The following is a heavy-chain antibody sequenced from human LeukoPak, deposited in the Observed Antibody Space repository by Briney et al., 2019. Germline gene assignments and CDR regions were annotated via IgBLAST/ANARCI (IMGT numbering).Heavy chain of an antibody. D-gene: IGHD3-22*01. Sequence: GGSLRLSCAASGFTFSSYSMNWVRQAPGKGLEWVSSISSSSSYIYYADSVKGRFTISRDNAKNSLYLQMNSLRAEDTAVYYCAGSYYDRSGYYHGDYWGQGTLVTVSS. CDR2: ISSSSSYI. CDR3: AGSYYDRSGYYHGDY. CDR1: GFTFSSYS. J-gene: IGHJ4*02. V-gene: IGHV3-21*01.